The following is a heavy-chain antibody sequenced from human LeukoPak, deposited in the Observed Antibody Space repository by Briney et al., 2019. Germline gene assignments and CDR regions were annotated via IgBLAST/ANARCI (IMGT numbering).Heavy chain of an antibody. V-gene: IGHV3-30*18. CDR2: ISYDGSNK. Sequence: GGSQRLSCAASGFTFSSYGMHWVRQAPGKGLEWVAVISYDGSNKYYADSVKGRFTISRDNSKNTLYLQMNSLRAEDTAVYYCAKDGYDILTGYHDAFDIWGQGTMVTVSS. CDR3: AKDGYDILTGYHDAFDI. J-gene: IGHJ3*02. CDR1: GFTFSSYG. D-gene: IGHD3-9*01.